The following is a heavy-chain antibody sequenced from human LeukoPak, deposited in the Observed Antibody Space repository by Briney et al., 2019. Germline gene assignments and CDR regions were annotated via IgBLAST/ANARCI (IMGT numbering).Heavy chain of an antibody. V-gene: IGHV3-23*01. D-gene: IGHD7-27*01. CDR2: ISGSGGTT. CDR3: AKDITVPNWGVFDY. CDR1: AFTFRSYA. J-gene: IGHJ4*02. Sequence: GGSLRLSCAASAFTFRSYAMSWVRQAPGKGLYWVSSISGSGGTTFYADSVKGRFTISRDNSKNTLYLQMNSLRAEHTAVYYCAKDITVPNWGVFDYWGQGNLVTVSS.